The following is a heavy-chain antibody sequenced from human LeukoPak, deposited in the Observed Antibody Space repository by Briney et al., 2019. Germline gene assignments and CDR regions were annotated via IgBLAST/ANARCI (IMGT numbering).Heavy chain of an antibody. CDR1: GFTFSNAW. V-gene: IGHV3-15*01. Sequence: GGSLRLSCTASGFTFSNAWMSWVRQAPGKGLEWVGRIKSKSDGETIDYAAPVQGRFSISRDDSKNTLYLQMNSLKTEDTAVYYCTTDMDRWGQGTLLIVSS. J-gene: IGHJ5*02. CDR2: IKSKSDGETI. CDR3: TTDMDR.